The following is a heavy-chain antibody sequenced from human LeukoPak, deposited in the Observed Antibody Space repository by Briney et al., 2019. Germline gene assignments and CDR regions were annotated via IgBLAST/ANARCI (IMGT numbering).Heavy chain of an antibody. J-gene: IGHJ6*04. D-gene: IGHD3-10*01. V-gene: IGHV3-48*03. CDR1: GFTFSSYE. Sequence: GGSLRLSCAASGFTFSSYEMNWVRQAPGKGLEWVSYISSSGSTIYYADSVKGRFTISRDNAKNSLYLQMNSLRDEDTAVYYCAREPMVRGKNGMDVWGKGTTVTVSS. CDR3: AREPMVRGKNGMDV. CDR2: ISSSGSTI.